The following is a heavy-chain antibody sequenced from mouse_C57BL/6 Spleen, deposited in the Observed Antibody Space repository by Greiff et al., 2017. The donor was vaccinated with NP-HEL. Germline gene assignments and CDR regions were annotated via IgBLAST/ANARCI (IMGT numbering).Heavy chain of an antibody. J-gene: IGHJ3*01. CDR2: IYPGDGDT. CDR3: ATIYYGYEGFAY. V-gene: IGHV1-82*01. CDR1: GYAFSSSW. Sequence: QVQLKQSGPELVKPGASVKISCKASGYAFSSSWMNWVKQRPGKGLEWIGRIYPGDGDTNYNGKFKGKATLTAVKSSSTAYMQLSSLTSEDSAVYFCATIYYGYEGFAYWGQGTLVTVSA. D-gene: IGHD2-2*01.